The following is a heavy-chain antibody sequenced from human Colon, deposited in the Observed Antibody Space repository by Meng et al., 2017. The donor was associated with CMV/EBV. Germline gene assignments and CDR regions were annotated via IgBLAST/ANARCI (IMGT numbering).Heavy chain of an antibody. J-gene: IGHJ6*02. CDR3: ANYEGDYYYGMDV. CDR1: GGSFSGYY. CDR2: INHSGST. Sequence: SETLSLTCAVYGGSFSGYYWSWIRQPPGKGLEWIGEINHSGSTNYNPSFKSRVTISVDTSKNQFSLKLSSVTAADTAVYYCANYEGDYYYGMDVWGQGTTVTVSS. V-gene: IGHV4-34*01. D-gene: IGHD3-3*01.